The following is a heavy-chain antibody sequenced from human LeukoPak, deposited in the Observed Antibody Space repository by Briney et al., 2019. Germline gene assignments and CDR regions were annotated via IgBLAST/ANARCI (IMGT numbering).Heavy chain of an antibody. CDR3: AKDDGIFGVVIPINAFDI. Sequence: PGGSLRLSCAASGFTFSSYGMHWVRQAPGKGLEWVAFIRYDGSNKYYADSVKVRFTISRDNSKNTLYLQMNSLRAEDTAVYYCAKDDGIFGVVIPINAFDIWGQGTMVTVSS. V-gene: IGHV3-30*02. CDR2: IRYDGSNK. CDR1: GFTFSSYG. J-gene: IGHJ3*02. D-gene: IGHD3-3*01.